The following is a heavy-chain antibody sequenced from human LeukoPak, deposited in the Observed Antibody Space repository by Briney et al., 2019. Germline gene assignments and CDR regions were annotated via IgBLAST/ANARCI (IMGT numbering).Heavy chain of an antibody. CDR3: ARVTSRLGVCDY. D-gene: IGHD2-8*01. CDR1: SGSISSSSYY. CDR2: IYYSGST. J-gene: IGHJ4*02. Sequence: PSETLSLTCTVSSGSISSSSYYWSWIRQPPGKGLEWIGYIYYSGSTNYNPSLKSRVTISVDTSKNQFSLTLNSVTAADTAVYYCARVTSRLGVCDYWGQGSLVTVSS. V-gene: IGHV4-61*01.